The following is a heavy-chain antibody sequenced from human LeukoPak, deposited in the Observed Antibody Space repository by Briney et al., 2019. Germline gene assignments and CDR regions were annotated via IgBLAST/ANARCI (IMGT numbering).Heavy chain of an antibody. V-gene: IGHV4-59*12. D-gene: IGHD3-10*01. CDR2: IYYSGST. CDR3: ARGSSYYYGSGSYYH. CDR1: GGSISSYY. Sequence: PSETLSLTCTVSGGSISSYYWSWIRQPPGKGLEWIGYIYYSGSTNYNPSLKSRVTISVDTSKNQFSLKLSSVTAADTAVYYCARGSSYYYGSGSYYHWGQGTLVTVSS. J-gene: IGHJ5*02.